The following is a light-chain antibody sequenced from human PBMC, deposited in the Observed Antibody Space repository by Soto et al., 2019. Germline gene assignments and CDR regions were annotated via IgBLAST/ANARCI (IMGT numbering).Light chain of an antibody. V-gene: IGKV3D-15*01. CDR1: QSVSSD. CDR3: QQYHTWPPIP. Sequence: EIVMKLSPATMSVTKRERATLSCRASQSVSSDLAWYQQKPGQAPRFLIYGASNRATGIPDRFSGSGSGTDFTLTISRLEPEDFAVYFCQQYHTWPPIPFGQGTKVAI. J-gene: IGKJ1*01. CDR2: GAS.